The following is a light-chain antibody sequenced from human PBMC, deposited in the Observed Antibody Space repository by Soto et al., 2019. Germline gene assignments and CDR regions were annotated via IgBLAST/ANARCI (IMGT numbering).Light chain of an antibody. CDR2: EDN. J-gene: IGLJ3*02. Sequence: NFMLTQPHSVSESPGKTVIISCTRSGGSIASNNVQWYQQRPGSSPTPVIYEDNQRPSGVPDRFSGSIDSSSNSASLTSSGLETEDEADYYCQSYDATNQVFGGGTKLTVL. CDR3: QSYDATNQV. V-gene: IGLV6-57*01. CDR1: GGSIASNN.